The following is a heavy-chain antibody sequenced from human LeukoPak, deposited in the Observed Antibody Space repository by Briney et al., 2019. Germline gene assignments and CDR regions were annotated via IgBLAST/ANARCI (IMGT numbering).Heavy chain of an antibody. CDR1: GFTFSSYA. CDR2: ITYSGMYT. J-gene: IGHJ2*01. CDR3: ARDASDWYFDL. V-gene: IGHV3-23*01. Sequence: PGGSLRLSCAASGFTFSSYAMTWVRQAPGKGLEWVSAITYSGMYTYYADSVKGRFIISRDNSNNTLYLQMNTLRAEVTAVYHCARDASDWYFDLWGRGSLVTVSS.